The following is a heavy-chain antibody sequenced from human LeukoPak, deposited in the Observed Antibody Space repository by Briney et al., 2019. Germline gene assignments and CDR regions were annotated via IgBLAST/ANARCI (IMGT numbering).Heavy chain of an antibody. V-gene: IGHV6-1*01. CDR3: ARMTADGYDASDI. Sequence: SQTLSLTCGISGDSISSNSATWNWIRQSPSRGLEWLGRTYYRSKWYHDYAVSVKSRITINPDTSKNQLSLQLTSVTPEDTAVYYCARMTADGYDASDIWGQGTMVTVSS. D-gene: IGHD6-13*01. CDR1: GDSISSNSAT. J-gene: IGHJ3*02. CDR2: TYYRSKWYH.